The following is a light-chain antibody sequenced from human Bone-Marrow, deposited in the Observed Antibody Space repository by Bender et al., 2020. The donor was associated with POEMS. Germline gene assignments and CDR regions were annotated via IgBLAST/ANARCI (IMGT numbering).Light chain of an antibody. CDR3: SSYTNNGGV. Sequence: QSVLTQPPSASGTPGQRVTISCTGSSSNIGASYDVHWYQQLPGTAPKLLMYYNDRRPSGVPDRFSGSKSGTSASLAISGLQSEDEADYYCSSYTNNGGVFGGGTKLTVL. CDR2: YND. CDR1: SSNIGASYD. J-gene: IGLJ3*02. V-gene: IGLV1-40*01.